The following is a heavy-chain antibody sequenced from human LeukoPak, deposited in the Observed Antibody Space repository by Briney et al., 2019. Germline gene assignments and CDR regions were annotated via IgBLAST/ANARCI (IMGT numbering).Heavy chain of an antibody. CDR2: INHSGST. D-gene: IGHD3-16*01. CDR1: GGSFSGYY. CDR3: ARAFGGVIRVYFDY. J-gene: IGHJ4*02. Sequence: SETLSLTCAVYGGSFSGYYRSWIRQPPGKGLEWIGEINHSGSTNYNPSLKSRVTISVDTSKNQFSLKLSSVTAADTAVYYCARAFGGVIRVYFDYWGQGTLVTVSS. V-gene: IGHV4-34*01.